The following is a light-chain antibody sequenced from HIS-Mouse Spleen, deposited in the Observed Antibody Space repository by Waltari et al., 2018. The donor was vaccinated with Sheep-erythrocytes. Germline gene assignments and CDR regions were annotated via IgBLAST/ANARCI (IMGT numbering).Light chain of an antibody. CDR3: AAWDDSLNGVV. J-gene: IGLJ2*01. Sequence: QSALTQPRSVSGSPGQSVAISCTGTSSDVGCYNYVSWYQQHPGKAPKLMIYDVSKRPSGVPDRFSGSKSGNTASLTISGLQSEDEADYYCAAWDDSLNGVVFGGGTKLTVL. CDR2: DVS. CDR1: SSDVGCYNY. V-gene: IGLV2-11*01.